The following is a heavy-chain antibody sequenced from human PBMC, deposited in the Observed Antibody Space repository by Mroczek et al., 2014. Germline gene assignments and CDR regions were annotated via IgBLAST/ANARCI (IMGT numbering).Heavy chain of an antibody. D-gene: IGHD6-19*01. J-gene: IGHJ4*02. CDR3: ASPRPGIAVAGITLLFDY. CDR1: GGTFSSYA. CDR2: IIPIFGTA. Sequence: QVQLVQSGAEVKKPGSSVKVSCKASGGTFSSYAISWVRQAPGQGLEWMGGIIPIFGTANYAQKFQGRVTITADESTSTAYMELSSLRSEDTAVYYCASPRPGIAVAGITLLFDYWGQGTLVTVSS. V-gene: IGHV1-69*01.